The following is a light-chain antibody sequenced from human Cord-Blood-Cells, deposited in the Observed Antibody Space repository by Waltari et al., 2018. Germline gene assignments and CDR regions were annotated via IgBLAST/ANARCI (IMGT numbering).Light chain of an antibody. CDR1: QSVSSY. Sequence: EIVLTQSPATLPLSPGDRATLSCRASQSVSSYLAWYQQKPGQAPRLLIYDASNRATGIPARFSGSGSGTDFTLTISSLEPEDFAVYYCQQRSNWAYTFGQGTKLEIK. V-gene: IGKV3-11*01. J-gene: IGKJ2*01. CDR2: DAS. CDR3: QQRSNWAYT.